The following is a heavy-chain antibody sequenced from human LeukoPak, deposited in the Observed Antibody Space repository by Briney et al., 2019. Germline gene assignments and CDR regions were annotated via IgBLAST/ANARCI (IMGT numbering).Heavy chain of an antibody. D-gene: IGHD3-16*01. CDR2: IIPIFGTA. J-gene: IGHJ6*03. V-gene: IGHV1-69*13. CDR3: ARFPTLRDYYYYMDV. CDR1: GGTFSSYA. Sequence: SVKVSCKASGGTFSSYAISWVRQAPGQGLEWMGGIIPIFGTANYAQKFQGRVTITADESTSTAYMELSSLRSEDTAVYYCARFPTLRDYYYYMDVWGKGTTVTASS.